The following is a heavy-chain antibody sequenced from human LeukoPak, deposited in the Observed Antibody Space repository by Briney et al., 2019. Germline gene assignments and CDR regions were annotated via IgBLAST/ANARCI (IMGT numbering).Heavy chain of an antibody. D-gene: IGHD2-2*01. V-gene: IGHV1-69*13. CDR3: ARDRYCSSTSCYGGNWFDP. CDR1: GGTFSSYG. J-gene: IGHJ5*02. Sequence: SVKVSCKPSGGTFSSYGISWVRQAPGQGLEWMGGIIPIFGTANYAQKFQGRVTITADESTRTAYMELSSLRSEDTAVYYCARDRYCSSTSCYGGNWFDPWGQGTLVTVSS. CDR2: IIPIFGTA.